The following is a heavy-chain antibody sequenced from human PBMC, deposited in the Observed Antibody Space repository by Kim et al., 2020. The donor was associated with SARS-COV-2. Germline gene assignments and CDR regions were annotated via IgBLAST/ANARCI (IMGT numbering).Heavy chain of an antibody. V-gene: IGHV4-31*03. Sequence: SETLSLTCTVSGGSISSGGYYWSWIRQHPGKGLEWIGYIYYSGSTYYNPSLKSRVTISVDTSKNQFSLKRCSVTAADTAVYYCARDSDGSGSYRRIDVWGQGTTVTVSS. D-gene: IGHD3-10*01. CDR2: IYYSGST. CDR1: GGSISSGGYY. J-gene: IGHJ6*02. CDR3: ARDSDGSGSYRRIDV.